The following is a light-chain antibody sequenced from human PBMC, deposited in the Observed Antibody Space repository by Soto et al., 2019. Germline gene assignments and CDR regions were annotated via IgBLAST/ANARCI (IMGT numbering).Light chain of an antibody. CDR3: QQDYDLPYT. CDR1: QSVHGNS. J-gene: IGKJ2*01. CDR2: GAS. V-gene: IGKV3D-7*01. Sequence: EIVMTQSPATLSLSPGEGATLSCRASQSVHGNSLSWYQRKPGQAPRLLIYGASTRATGIPARFSGGGSGTDFTLTISSLQPEDFAVYYCQQDYDLPYTFGQGTRLESK.